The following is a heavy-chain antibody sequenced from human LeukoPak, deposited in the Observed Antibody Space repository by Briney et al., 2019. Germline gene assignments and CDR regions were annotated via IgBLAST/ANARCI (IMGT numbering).Heavy chain of an antibody. D-gene: IGHD6-19*01. CDR3: ARGADSSGWCFAS. CDR1: GFTFRSYT. V-gene: IGHV3-23*01. J-gene: IGHJ4*02. Sequence: GGSLRLSCAASGFTFRSYTMTWVRQSPGKAPEWVSTISSSGGSTYYADSVRGRFTISRDNSKNTLYLQMNSLRAEDTALYYCARGADSSGWCFASWGQGTLVTVSS. CDR2: ISSSGGST.